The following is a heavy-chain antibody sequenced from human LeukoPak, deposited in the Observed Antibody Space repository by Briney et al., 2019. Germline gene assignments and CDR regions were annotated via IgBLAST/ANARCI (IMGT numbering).Heavy chain of an antibody. CDR1: DGSFSGYY. CDR2: INHSGST. D-gene: IGHD2-15*01. V-gene: IGHV4-34*01. CDR3: ASVCSGGSCYYYYGMDV. Sequence: SETLSLTCAVYDGSFSGYYWSWIRQPPGKGLEWIGEINHSGSTNYNPSLKSRVTISVDTSKNQFSLKLSSVTAADTAVYYCASVCSGGSCYYYYGMDVWGQGTTVTVSS. J-gene: IGHJ6*02.